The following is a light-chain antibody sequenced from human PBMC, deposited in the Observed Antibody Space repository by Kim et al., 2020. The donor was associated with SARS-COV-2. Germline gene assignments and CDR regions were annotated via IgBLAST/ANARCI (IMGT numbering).Light chain of an antibody. J-gene: IGLJ2*01. CDR1: SGHSSDA. CDR3: QTWGTGIRV. Sequence: ASVKLTCTLSSGHSSDATALQKQQPEKGPRYLMKLNSDGSHYKGDGIPDRFSGSSSEAERYLTISSLQSEEEADYYCQTWGTGIRVFGGGTKLTVL. V-gene: IGLV4-69*01. CDR2: LNSDGSH.